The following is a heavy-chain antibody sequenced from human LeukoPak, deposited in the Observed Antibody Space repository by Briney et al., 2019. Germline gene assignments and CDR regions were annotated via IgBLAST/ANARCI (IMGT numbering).Heavy chain of an antibody. Sequence: PGGSLRLSCSASGFTFSSYAMHWVRQAPGKGLEYVSAISSNGGSTYYADSVKGRFTISRDNSKNTLYLQMSSLRAEDTAVHYCAINKGQWELFAYWGQGTLVTVSS. CDR1: GFTFSSYA. D-gene: IGHD1-26*01. V-gene: IGHV3-64D*06. CDR3: AINKGQWELFAY. J-gene: IGHJ4*02. CDR2: ISSNGGST.